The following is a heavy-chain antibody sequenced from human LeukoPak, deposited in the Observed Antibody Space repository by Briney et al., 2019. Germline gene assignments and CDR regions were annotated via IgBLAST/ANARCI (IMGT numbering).Heavy chain of an antibody. CDR1: GLTFSSYA. Sequence: PGGSLRLSCAASGLTFSSYAMSWVRQAPGKGLEWVSAISGSGGSTYYADSVKGRFTISRDNSKNTLYLQMNSLRAEDTAVYYCAKARSYYGSGAFDYWGQGTLVTVSS. V-gene: IGHV3-23*01. D-gene: IGHD3-10*01. J-gene: IGHJ4*02. CDR2: ISGSGGST. CDR3: AKARSYYGSGAFDY.